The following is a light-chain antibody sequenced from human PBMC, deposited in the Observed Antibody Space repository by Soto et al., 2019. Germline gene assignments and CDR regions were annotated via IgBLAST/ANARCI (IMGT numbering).Light chain of an antibody. V-gene: IGLV2-14*01. CDR1: SSDVGGYNY. J-gene: IGLJ3*02. Sequence: QSALTQPASVSGSPGQSITISCTGTSSDVGGYNYVSWYQQHPGKAPKLMIYEVSNRPSGVSNRFSGSKSGNTAPLTISGLQAEDEADYYCSSYTSSSTLGFGGGTKLTVL. CDR2: EVS. CDR3: SSYTSSSTLG.